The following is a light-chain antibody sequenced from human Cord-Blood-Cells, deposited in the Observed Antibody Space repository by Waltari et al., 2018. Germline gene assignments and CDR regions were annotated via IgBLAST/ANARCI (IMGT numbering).Light chain of an antibody. J-gene: IGKJ1*01. CDR1: QSVLYSSNNKNY. CDR2: WAS. CDR3: QQYYSTLTWT. V-gene: IGKV4-1*01. Sequence: DIVMTQSPDSLAVSLGERATINCKSSQSVLYSSNNKNYLAWYQQKPGQPPKLFMYWASTRESGVPDRFSGSGSGTDLTLTSSSLQAEDVAVYYCQQYYSTLTWTSGQGTKVEIK.